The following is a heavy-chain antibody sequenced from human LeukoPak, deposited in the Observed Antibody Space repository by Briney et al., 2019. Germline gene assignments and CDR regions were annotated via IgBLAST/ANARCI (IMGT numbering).Heavy chain of an antibody. J-gene: IGHJ6*03. Sequence: SGTLSLTCAVSGGSISSYYWSWIRQPAGKGLEWIGRIYTSGSTNYNPSLKSRVTMSVDKSKNQFSLKLSSVTAADTAVYYCARGELRSAGYYYYMDVWGKGTTVTVSS. CDR1: GGSISSYY. D-gene: IGHD1-7*01. V-gene: IGHV4-4*07. CDR3: ARGELRSAGYYYYMDV. CDR2: IYTSGST.